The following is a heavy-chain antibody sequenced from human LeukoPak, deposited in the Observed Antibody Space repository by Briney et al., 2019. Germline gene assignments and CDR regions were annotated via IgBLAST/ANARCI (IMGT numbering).Heavy chain of an antibody. D-gene: IGHD6-6*01. CDR1: GFIFTNYY. Sequence: GASVKVSCKASGFIFTNYYMHWVRQAPGQGLEWMGIINPSGGSTSYAQKFQGRVTMTRDTSTSTVYMELSSLRSEDTAVYYCARGDPTRPLPHYYMDVWGKGTTVTVSS. CDR3: ARGDPTRPLPHYYMDV. J-gene: IGHJ6*03. CDR2: INPSGGST. V-gene: IGHV1-46*01.